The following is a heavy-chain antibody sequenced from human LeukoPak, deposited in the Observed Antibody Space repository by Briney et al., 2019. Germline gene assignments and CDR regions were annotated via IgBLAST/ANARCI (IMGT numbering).Heavy chain of an antibody. D-gene: IGHD2-2*01. CDR1: GGSISIDGYS. V-gene: IGHV4-30-2*01. CDR2: IYHSGST. J-gene: IGHJ4*02. Sequence: KSSETLSLTCAVSGGSISIDGYSWSWIRQPPGKGLEWIGYIYHSGSTYYNPSLKSRVTISVDRSKNQFSMKLSSVTAADTAVYCCARFSSLSVSSYFDYWGQGTLVTVSS. CDR3: ARFSSLSVSSYFDY.